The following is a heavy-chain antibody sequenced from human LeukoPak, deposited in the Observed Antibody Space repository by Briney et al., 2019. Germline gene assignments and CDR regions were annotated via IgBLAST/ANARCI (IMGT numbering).Heavy chain of an antibody. CDR2: ISYDGSNE. CDR1: GFTFSSYV. J-gene: IGHJ4*02. CDR3: ARGVESGSWELDY. D-gene: IGHD2-15*01. Sequence: PGGSLRLSCAASGFTFSSYVMHWVRQAPGKGLEWVAIISYDGSNEYYADSVKGRFTISRDNSKNTLYLQMNSLRAADTAVYYCARGVESGSWELDYWGQGTLVTVSS. V-gene: IGHV3-30*04.